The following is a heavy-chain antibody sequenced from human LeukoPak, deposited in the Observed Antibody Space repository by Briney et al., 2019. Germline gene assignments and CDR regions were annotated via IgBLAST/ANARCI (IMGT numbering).Heavy chain of an antibody. J-gene: IGHJ4*02. Sequence: GGSLRLPCAASGFTFSSYWMSWVRQAPGKGLEWVANIKQDGSEKYYVDSVKGRFTISRDNAKNSLYLQMNSLRAEDTAVYYCARARDGDYASPKLDYWGQGTLVTVSS. CDR2: IKQDGSEK. CDR3: ARARDGDYASPKLDY. CDR1: GFTFSSYW. D-gene: IGHD4-17*01. V-gene: IGHV3-7*01.